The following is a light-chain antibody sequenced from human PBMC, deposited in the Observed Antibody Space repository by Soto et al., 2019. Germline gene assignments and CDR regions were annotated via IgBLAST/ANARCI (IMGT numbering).Light chain of an antibody. CDR2: DNS. J-gene: IGLJ2*01. CDR1: SSNIGAGYD. Sequence: QSVLTQPPSVSGAPGQRVTISCTGSSSNIGAGYDVHWYQQLPGTAPKLLIHDNSNRPSGVPDRFSGSKSGTSASLAITGLQADDEADDYCQSYDSSLSGYVVFGGGTKVTVL. CDR3: QSYDSSLSGYVV. V-gene: IGLV1-40*01.